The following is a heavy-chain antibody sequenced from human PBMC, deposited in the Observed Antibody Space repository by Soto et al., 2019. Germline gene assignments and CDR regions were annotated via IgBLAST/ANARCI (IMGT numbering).Heavy chain of an antibody. D-gene: IGHD3-9*01. CDR2: IWYDGSNK. CDR3: ARESNMYYDILTGYPAFDY. J-gene: IGHJ4*02. V-gene: IGHV3-33*01. CDR1: GFTFSSYG. Sequence: GGSLRLSCAASGFTFSSYGMHWVRQAPGKGLEWVAVIWYDGSNKYYADSVKGRFTISRDNSKNTLYLQMNSLRAEDTAVYYCARESNMYYDILTGYPAFDYWGQGTLVTVSS.